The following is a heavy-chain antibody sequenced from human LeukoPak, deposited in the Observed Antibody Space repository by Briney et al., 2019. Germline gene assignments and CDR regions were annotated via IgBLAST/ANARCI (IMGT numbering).Heavy chain of an antibody. D-gene: IGHD3-22*01. CDR2: IYPGDSDT. CDR3: SRHRSYYDSSGYSPYGAFDI. Sequence: GESLKISCKGSGYSFTSYWIGWVRQMPGKGLEWMGIIYPGDSDTRYSPSFQGQVTISADRSISIAYLQWSSLRASDTAMYYCSRHRSYYDSSGYSPYGAFDIWGQGTMVTVSS. J-gene: IGHJ3*02. V-gene: IGHV5-51*01. CDR1: GYSFTSYW.